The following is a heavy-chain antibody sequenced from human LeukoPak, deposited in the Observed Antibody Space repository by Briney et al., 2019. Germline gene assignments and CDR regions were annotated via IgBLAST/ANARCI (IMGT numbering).Heavy chain of an antibody. D-gene: IGHD3/OR15-3a*01. CDR3: AAFETRGTGDFDF. Sequence: GGSLRLSCVTSGFTFSSRSMNWVRQAPGKGLEWVSSISSGGTYIFYADPVKGRFTISRDDAENSLFLQMNTLRAEDTALYYCAAFETRGTGDFDFWGQGTLVTVSS. V-gene: IGHV3-21*01. CDR1: GFTFSSRS. J-gene: IGHJ4*02. CDR2: ISSGGTYI.